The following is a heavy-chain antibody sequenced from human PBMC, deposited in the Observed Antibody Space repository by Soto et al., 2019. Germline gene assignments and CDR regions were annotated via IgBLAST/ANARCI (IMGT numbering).Heavy chain of an antibody. CDR2: IWYDGSNK. V-gene: IGHV3-33*01. Sequence: PGGSLRLSCAASGFTFSSYGMHWVRQAPGKGLEWVAVIWYDGSNKYYADSVKGRFTISRDNSKNTLYLQMNSLRAEDTAVYYCARDQSITMVRGVSIDAFDIWGQGTMVTVSS. D-gene: IGHD3-10*01. CDR3: ARDQSITMVRGVSIDAFDI. CDR1: GFTFSSYG. J-gene: IGHJ3*02.